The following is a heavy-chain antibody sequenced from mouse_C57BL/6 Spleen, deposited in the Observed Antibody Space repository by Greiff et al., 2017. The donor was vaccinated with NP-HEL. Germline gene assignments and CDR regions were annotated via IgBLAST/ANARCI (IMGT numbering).Heavy chain of an antibody. D-gene: IGHD1-1*01. Sequence: VQLQQSGGGLVKPGGSLKLSCAASGFTFSDYGMHWVRQAPEKGLEWVAYISSGSSTIYYADTVKGRFTISRDNAKNTLFLQMTSLRSEDTAMYYCARGVVQYYFDYWGQGTTLTVSS. V-gene: IGHV5-17*01. CDR1: GFTFSDYG. J-gene: IGHJ2*01. CDR2: ISSGSSTI. CDR3: ARGVVQYYFDY.